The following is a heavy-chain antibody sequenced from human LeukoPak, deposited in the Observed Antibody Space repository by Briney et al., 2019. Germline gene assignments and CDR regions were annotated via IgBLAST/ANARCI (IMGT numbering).Heavy chain of an antibody. D-gene: IGHD3-10*01. CDR1: GYTFTNYG. Sequence: VASVKVSCKASGYTFTNYGITWVRQVPGQGLEWLGWISAYNGNANYAQNLRDRVTLTSDTSTSTAYMELRSLRSDDTGIYYCARTPKRFGELYQPGDSWGQGTLLTVSS. J-gene: IGHJ4*02. V-gene: IGHV1-18*01. CDR3: ARTPKRFGELYQPGDS. CDR2: ISAYNGNA.